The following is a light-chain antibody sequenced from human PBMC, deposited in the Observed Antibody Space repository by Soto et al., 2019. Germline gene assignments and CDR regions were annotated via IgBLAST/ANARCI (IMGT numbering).Light chain of an antibody. CDR3: QPYSTYPWT. Sequence: DIQMTQSPSTLSASVGDRVTITCRASQTISTLLAWYQQRQGKAPNLLIYKASSLESGVPSRFSGSGSGTEFTLTISSLQPDDFATYFCQPYSTYPWTFGQGTKVEVK. V-gene: IGKV1-5*03. CDR1: QTISTL. CDR2: KAS. J-gene: IGKJ1*01.